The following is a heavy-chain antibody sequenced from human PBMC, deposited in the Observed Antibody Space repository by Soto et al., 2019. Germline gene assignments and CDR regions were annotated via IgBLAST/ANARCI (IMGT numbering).Heavy chain of an antibody. CDR1: GFTFSSYA. CDR3: ARDPDSSGYYYFDY. V-gene: IGHV3-64*01. D-gene: IGHD3-22*01. CDR2: ISSYGGST. Sequence: EVQLVESGGGLVQPGGSLRLSCAASGFTFSSYAMHWVRQAPGKGLEYVSAISSYGGSTYYANSVKGRFTIARDNSKNALYLQMGRLRAEDMAGYYCARDPDSSGYYYFDYWGQGTLVSVSS. J-gene: IGHJ4*02.